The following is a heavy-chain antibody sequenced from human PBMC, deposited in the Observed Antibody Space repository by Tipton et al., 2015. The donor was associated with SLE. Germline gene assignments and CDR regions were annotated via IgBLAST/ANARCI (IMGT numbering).Heavy chain of an antibody. Sequence: TLSLTCSVSGGSISSNYWIWIRQPPGKGLEWIGYISDGGGTNYNPSLKSRVTISVDTAKSQFSLKLTPVTTADTAVYYCARGMVTWRGAILGVDVWGQGTTVNVSS. CDR1: GGSISSNY. CDR3: ARGMVTWRGAILGVDV. CDR2: ISDGGGT. J-gene: IGHJ6*02. D-gene: IGHD2-21*02. V-gene: IGHV4-59*08.